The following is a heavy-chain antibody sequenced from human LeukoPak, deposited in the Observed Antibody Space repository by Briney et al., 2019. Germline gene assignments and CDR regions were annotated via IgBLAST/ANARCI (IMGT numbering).Heavy chain of an antibody. V-gene: IGHV4-59*01. Sequence: SETLSLTCTVSGASISGYYWSWIRQPPGKGLEWIGYIYYSGSTSYNPSLKSRVTISVDTSKNQFSLKLSSVTAADTAVYYCARDRDYYDSSMDYWGQGTLVTVSS. CDR1: GASISGYY. CDR3: ARDRDYYDSSMDY. D-gene: IGHD3-22*01. CDR2: IYYSGST. J-gene: IGHJ4*02.